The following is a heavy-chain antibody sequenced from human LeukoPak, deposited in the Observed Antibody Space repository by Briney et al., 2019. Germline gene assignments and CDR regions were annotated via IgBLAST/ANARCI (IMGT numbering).Heavy chain of an antibody. D-gene: IGHD3/OR15-3a*01. CDR1: EFTFSTYS. V-gene: IGHV3-23*01. Sequence: GGSLRLSCAASEFTFSTYSMNWVRQAPGKGLEWVSGISASGGSTFYADSVKGRFTISRDNSKNTLYLQMNGLRVEDTAVYYCVREGPRGLAFDVWGQGTMVTVSS. CDR2: ISASGGST. J-gene: IGHJ3*01. CDR3: VREGPRGLAFDV.